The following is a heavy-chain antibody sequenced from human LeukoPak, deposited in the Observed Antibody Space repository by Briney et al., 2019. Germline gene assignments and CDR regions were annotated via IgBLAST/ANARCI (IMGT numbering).Heavy chain of an antibody. CDR2: INPNSGGT. CDR3: ARVAGTYYYDSSAYYLKSPFDY. D-gene: IGHD3-22*01. J-gene: IGHJ4*02. V-gene: IGHV1-2*02. Sequence: ASVKVSCKASGYTFTDYYIHWVRQAPGQGLEWMGWINPNSGGTNSAQKFQGRVTMTRDTSISTAYMELNRLRSDDTAVHYCARVAGTYYYDSSAYYLKSPFDYWGQGTLVTVSS. CDR1: GYTFTDYY.